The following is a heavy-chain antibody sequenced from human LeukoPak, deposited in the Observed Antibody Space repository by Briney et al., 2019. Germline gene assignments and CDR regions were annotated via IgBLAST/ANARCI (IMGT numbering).Heavy chain of an antibody. D-gene: IGHD2-2*01. CDR3: ARDEGVVPAAPADY. J-gene: IGHJ4*02. V-gene: IGHV1-18*01. CDR2: ISAYNGNT. Sequence: ASVKISCKASGYTFTSYGISWVRQAPGQGLEWMGWISAYNGNTNYAQKLQGRVTMTTDTSTSTAYMELRSLRSDDTAVYYCARDEGVVPAAPADYWGQGTLVTVSS. CDR1: GYTFTSYG.